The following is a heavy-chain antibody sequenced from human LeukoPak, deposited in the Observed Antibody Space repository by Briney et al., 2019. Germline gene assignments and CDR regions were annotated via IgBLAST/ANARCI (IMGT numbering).Heavy chain of an antibody. D-gene: IGHD2-2*01. V-gene: IGHV5-51*01. Sequence: ESLKISCKGSGYSLTSYWIGWVRQMPGKGLEWMGIIYPGDSDTRYSPSFQGQVTISADKSISTAYLQWSSLKASDTAMYYCARRYCSSTSCPKYYFDYWGQGTLVTVSS. CDR2: IYPGDSDT. CDR1: GYSLTSYW. CDR3: ARRYCSSTSCPKYYFDY. J-gene: IGHJ4*02.